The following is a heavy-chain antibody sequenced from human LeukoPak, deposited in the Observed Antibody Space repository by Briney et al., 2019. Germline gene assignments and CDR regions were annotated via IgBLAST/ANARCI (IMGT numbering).Heavy chain of an antibody. CDR3: ARAQLWLGWFDP. Sequence: GASVKVSCKASGYTFTSYYMHWVRQPPGQGLEWMGIINPSGGSTSYAQKFQGRVTMTRDTSTSTVYMELSRLRSEDTAVYYCARAQLWLGWFDPWGQGTLVTVSS. CDR2: INPSGGST. J-gene: IGHJ5*02. V-gene: IGHV1-46*01. D-gene: IGHD5-18*01. CDR1: GYTFTSYY.